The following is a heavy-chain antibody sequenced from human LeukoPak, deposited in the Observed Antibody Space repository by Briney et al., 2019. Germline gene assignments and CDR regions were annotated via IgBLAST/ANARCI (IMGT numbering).Heavy chain of an antibody. J-gene: IGHJ6*03. CDR1: GFTFSNYW. D-gene: IGHD3-3*01. V-gene: IGHV3-7*01. CDR3: ARDNGVVHGVYYMDV. Sequence: TGGSLRLSCAASGFTFSNYWMTWVRQAPRKGLEWVADIKQDGSEKLYVNSVRGRFTISRDNAKMSLFLQMNSLRAEDTAVYYCARDNGVVHGVYYMDVWGKGTTVTVS. CDR2: IKQDGSEK.